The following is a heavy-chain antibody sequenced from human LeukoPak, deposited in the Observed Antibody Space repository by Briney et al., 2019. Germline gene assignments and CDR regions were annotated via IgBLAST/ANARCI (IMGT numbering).Heavy chain of an antibody. CDR3: ARNSATFNNGFDP. J-gene: IGHJ5*02. CDR2: INPNSGGT. Sequence: GASVKVSCKASGYTFTGYYMHWVRQAPGQGLEWMGWINPNSGGTNYAQKFQGRVTMTRDTSISTAYMELSRLRSDDTAVYYCARNSATFNNGFDPWGQGTLVTVSS. CDR1: GYTFTGYY. D-gene: IGHD4-23*01. V-gene: IGHV1-2*02.